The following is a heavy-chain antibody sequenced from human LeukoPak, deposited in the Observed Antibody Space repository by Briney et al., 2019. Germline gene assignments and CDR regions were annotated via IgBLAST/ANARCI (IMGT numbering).Heavy chain of an antibody. CDR3: AKVRRYSYGFSDY. Sequence: GGSLRLSCAASGFTFSSYAMSWFRQAPGKGLEWVSAISGSGGSTYYADSVKGRFTISRDNSKNTLYLQMNSLRAEDTAVYYCAKVRRYSYGFSDYWGQGTLVTVSS. D-gene: IGHD5-18*01. CDR1: GFTFSSYA. V-gene: IGHV3-23*01. J-gene: IGHJ4*02. CDR2: ISGSGGST.